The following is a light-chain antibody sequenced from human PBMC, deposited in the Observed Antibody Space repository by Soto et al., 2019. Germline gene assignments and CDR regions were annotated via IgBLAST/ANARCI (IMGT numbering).Light chain of an antibody. J-gene: IGKJ4*01. CDR1: QSISYF. CDR3: QQSYSTLPLT. V-gene: IGKV1-39*01. CDR2: GAS. Sequence: DIQMTQSPCSRSASAGGRGTISCRASQSISYFLNWYQQKPGKAPKLLIYGASSLQSGVPSRFSGSGFGTDFTLTISSLQPEDFATYYCQQSYSTLPLTFGGGTKVDIK.